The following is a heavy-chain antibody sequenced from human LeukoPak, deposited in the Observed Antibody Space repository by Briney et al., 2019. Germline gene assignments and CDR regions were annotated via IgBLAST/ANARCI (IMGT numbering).Heavy chain of an antibody. J-gene: IGHJ4*02. D-gene: IGHD5-12*01. CDR1: GFTFSSYD. Sequence: GESLRLPCAASGFTFSSYDMHWIRQAPGKGLEWVAVIWYDGSNKYYVDSVKGRFTISRDDSKNTLYLHMNSLRTEDTAMYYCARVRGAYDEFFDYWGQGTLVTVSS. CDR3: ARVRGAYDEFFDY. V-gene: IGHV3-33*01. CDR2: IWYDGSNK.